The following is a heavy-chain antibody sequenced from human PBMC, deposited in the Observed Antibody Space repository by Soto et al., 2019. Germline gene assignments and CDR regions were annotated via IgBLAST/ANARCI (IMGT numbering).Heavy chain of an antibody. D-gene: IGHD2-21*02. CDR2: ISGSGGST. CDR3: EKGWRVVTAVLGYGMDV. J-gene: IGHJ6*02. Sequence: EVQLLESGGGLVQPGGSLRLSCAASGFTFSSYAMSWVRQAPGKGLEWVSAISGSGGSTYYADSVKGRLTISRDNSKNTLYLHRRSLRAQDTAVYYCEKGWRVVTAVLGYGMDVWGQGTTVTVSS. CDR1: GFTFSSYA. V-gene: IGHV3-23*01.